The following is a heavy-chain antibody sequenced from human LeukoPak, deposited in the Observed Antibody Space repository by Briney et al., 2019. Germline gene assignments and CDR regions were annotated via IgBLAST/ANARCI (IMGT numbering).Heavy chain of an antibody. CDR3: ARSSGYYRNFDY. J-gene: IGHJ4*02. V-gene: IGHV4-59*01. CDR1: GGSISSYY. D-gene: IGHD3-22*01. CDR2: IYYSGST. Sequence: SETLSLTCTVSGGSISSYYWSWIRQPPGKGLEWIGYIYYSGSTNYNPSLKSRVTISVDTSKNQFSLNLSSVTAADTAVCYCARSSGYYRNFDYWGQGTLVTVSS.